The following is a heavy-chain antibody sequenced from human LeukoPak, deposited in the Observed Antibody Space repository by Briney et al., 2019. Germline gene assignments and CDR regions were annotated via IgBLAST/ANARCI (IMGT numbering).Heavy chain of an antibody. CDR3: ARGPLVITTTLDY. CDR1: GFTFSSYS. D-gene: IGHD3-22*01. Sequence: GGSPRLSCAASGFTFSSYSMNWVRQAPGKGLEWVSSISSSSSYIYYADSVKGRFTISRDNAKNSLYLQMNSLRAEDTAVYYCARGPLVITTTLDYWGQGTLVTVSS. V-gene: IGHV3-21*01. J-gene: IGHJ4*02. CDR2: ISSSSSYI.